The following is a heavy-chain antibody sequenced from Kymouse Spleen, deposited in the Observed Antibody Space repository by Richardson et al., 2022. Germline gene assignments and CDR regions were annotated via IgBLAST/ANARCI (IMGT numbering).Heavy chain of an antibody. CDR1: GFTFSSYS. Sequence: EVQLVESGGGLVKPGGSLRLSCAASGFTFSSYSMNWVRQAPGKGLEWVSSISSSSSYIYYADSVKGRFTISRDNAKNSLYLQMNSLRAEDTAVYYCAREAVAGYYYYGMDVWGQGTTVTVSS. V-gene: IGHV3-21*03. J-gene: IGHJ6*02. CDR2: ISSSSSYI. D-gene: IGHD6-19*01. CDR3: AREAVAGYYYYGMDV.